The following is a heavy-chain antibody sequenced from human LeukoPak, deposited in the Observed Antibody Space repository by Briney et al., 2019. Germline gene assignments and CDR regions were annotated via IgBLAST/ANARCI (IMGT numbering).Heavy chain of an antibody. CDR3: ARGRFQRRFMATPFDP. V-gene: IGHV4-34*01. CDR1: GGSFNDYY. D-gene: IGHD4-23*01. J-gene: IGHJ5*02. CDR2: INHSGSS. Sequence: SETLSPTCAVYGGSFNDYYWSWIRQTPGNGMEWIGEINHSGSSNYNPSLKSRLSISVDMSKKQISLRLASVTAADTAVYYCARGRFQRRFMATPFDPWGQGTLVTVSS.